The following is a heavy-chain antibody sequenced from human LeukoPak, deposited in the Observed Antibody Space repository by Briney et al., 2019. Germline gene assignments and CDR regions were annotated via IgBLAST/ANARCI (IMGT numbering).Heavy chain of an antibody. D-gene: IGHD5-18*01. J-gene: IGHJ4*02. CDR2: IIPIFGTA. V-gene: IGHV1-69*13. Sequence: GASVKVSCKASGGTFSSYAISWVRQAPGQGLEWMGGIIPIFGTANYAQKFQGRVTITADESTSTAYMELSSLRSEDTAVYYCARLDTAMFYRFDYWGQGTLVTVSS. CDR3: ARLDTAMFYRFDY. CDR1: GGTFSSYA.